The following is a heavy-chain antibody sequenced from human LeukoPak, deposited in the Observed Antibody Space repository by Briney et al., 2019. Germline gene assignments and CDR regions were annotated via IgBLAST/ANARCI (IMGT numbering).Heavy chain of an antibody. D-gene: IGHD3-22*01. J-gene: IGHJ4*02. CDR3: ARQAASVVGVISPFYYFDY. CDR2: IYPGDSDT. Sequence: GESLKISCKASGYSFRTYWIGWVRQMPGKGLEWMGIIYPGDSDTRYGPSFQGQVTISVDKSISTAYLQWSSLKASDTAIYYCARQAASVVGVISPFYYFDYWGQGTLVTVSS. V-gene: IGHV5-51*01. CDR1: GYSFRTYW.